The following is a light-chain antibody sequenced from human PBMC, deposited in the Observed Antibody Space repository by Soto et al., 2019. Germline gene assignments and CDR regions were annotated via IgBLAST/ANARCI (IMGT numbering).Light chain of an antibody. CDR2: DTS. Sequence: EIVLTQSPATLSLSPGERATLSCRASQSVSSYLAWYQQKPGQAPRLLMYDTSNRATGIPARFSGSGSGTDFTLTISSLEPEDFAGYYCQQRSNWPWTFGGGTKVEIK. J-gene: IGKJ4*01. V-gene: IGKV3-11*01. CDR3: QQRSNWPWT. CDR1: QSVSSY.